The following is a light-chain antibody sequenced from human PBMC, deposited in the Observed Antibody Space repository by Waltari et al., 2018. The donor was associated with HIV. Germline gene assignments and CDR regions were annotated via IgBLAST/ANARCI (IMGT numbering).Light chain of an antibody. Sequence: DIQFTQSPSFLSASVGARVTITSRASKGSSSYLAWYQQKQGNAPKRLIYAASTMQSGVPSRFSGSGSGTEVTLTISSLQPEDVATYYCQQHNSYPRVTFGQGTRLEIK. V-gene: IGKV1-9*01. CDR3: QQHNSYPRVT. J-gene: IGKJ5*01. CDR1: KGSSSY. CDR2: AAS.